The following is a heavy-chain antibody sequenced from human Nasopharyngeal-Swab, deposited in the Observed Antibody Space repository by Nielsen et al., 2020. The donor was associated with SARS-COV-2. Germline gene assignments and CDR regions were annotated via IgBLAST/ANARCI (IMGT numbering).Heavy chain of an antibody. Sequence: ASVKVSYKASGCTFNNYAINWVRQATGQGLEWMGWMNPNTGNTGYAQKFQGRVTMTRNTSIRTAYMKLSSLRSENTAVYYCARGNGYYYMDVWGKGTTVTVSS. CDR3: ARGNGYYYMDV. J-gene: IGHJ6*03. CDR1: GCTFNNYA. CDR2: MNPNTGNT. V-gene: IGHV1-8*02.